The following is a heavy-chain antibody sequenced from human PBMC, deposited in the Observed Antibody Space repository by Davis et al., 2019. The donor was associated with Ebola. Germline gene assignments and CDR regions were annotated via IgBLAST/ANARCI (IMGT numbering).Heavy chain of an antibody. V-gene: IGHV5-51*01. D-gene: IGHD4-17*01. CDR3: ARFYGDHGYYYGMDV. J-gene: IGHJ6*02. CDR1: GYSFSNYW. Sequence: GESLKISCKGSGYSFSNYWVGWVRQMPGKGLEWMGIIYPGDSDTRYSPSFQGQVSISADKSISTAYLQWSSLKASDTAMYYCARFYGDHGYYYGMDVWGQGTTVTVSS. CDR2: IYPGDSDT.